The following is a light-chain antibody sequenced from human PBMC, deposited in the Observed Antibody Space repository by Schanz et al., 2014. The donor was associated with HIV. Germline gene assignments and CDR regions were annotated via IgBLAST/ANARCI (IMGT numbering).Light chain of an antibody. CDR2: EVT. CDR1: SSDVGGYNY. CDR3: GTWDDSLNGWV. V-gene: IGLV2-8*01. J-gene: IGLJ3*02. Sequence: QSALAQPPSASGSPGQSVTISCTGTSSDVGGYNYVSWYQQHPGSAPRLIIYEVTKRPSGVPDRFSGSKSGNTASLTVSGLQAEDEADYYCGTWDDSLNGWVFGGGTKLTVL.